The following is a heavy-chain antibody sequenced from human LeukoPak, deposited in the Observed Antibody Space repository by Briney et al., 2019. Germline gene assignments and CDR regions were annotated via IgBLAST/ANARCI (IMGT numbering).Heavy chain of an antibody. CDR1: GFTFSSYS. D-gene: IGHD6-13*01. V-gene: IGHV3-21*01. CDR2: ISSSSSYI. J-gene: IGHJ4*02. Sequence: GGSLRLSCAASGFTFSSYSMNWVRQAPGKGLEWVSSISSSSSYIYYADSVKGRFTISRDNAKNSPYLQMNSLRAEDTAVYYCARDRGIGSSSWYPLDYWGQGTLVTVSS. CDR3: ARDRGIGSSSWYPLDY.